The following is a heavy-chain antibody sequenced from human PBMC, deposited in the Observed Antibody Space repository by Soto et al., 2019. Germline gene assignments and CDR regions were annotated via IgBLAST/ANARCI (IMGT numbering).Heavy chain of an antibody. Sequence: QVQLVQSGAEVKKPGSSVKVSCKASGGTFSSYAISWVRQAPGQGLEWMGGIIPIFGTANYAQKFQGRVTITADESTSTACMELSSLRSEDTAVYYCARGEYCSSTSCYIGWFDPWGQGTLVTVSS. CDR1: GGTFSSYA. J-gene: IGHJ5*02. CDR3: ARGEYCSSTSCYIGWFDP. D-gene: IGHD2-2*02. V-gene: IGHV1-69*01. CDR2: IIPIFGTA.